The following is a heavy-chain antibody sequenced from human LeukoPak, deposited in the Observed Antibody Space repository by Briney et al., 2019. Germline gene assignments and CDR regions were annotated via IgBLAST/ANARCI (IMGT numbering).Heavy chain of an antibody. J-gene: IGHJ4*02. CDR1: GGSFSGYY. CDR2: INYSGRT. Sequence: ASETLSLTCAVYGGSFSGYYWNWIRQPPRKGLEWIGEINYSGRTEYNPSLKSRVTISVDTSKNQFSLILSSVTAADTAVYYCARGQFQRDYWGQGTLVTVSS. V-gene: IGHV4-34*01. D-gene: IGHD5-24*01. CDR3: ARGQFQRDY.